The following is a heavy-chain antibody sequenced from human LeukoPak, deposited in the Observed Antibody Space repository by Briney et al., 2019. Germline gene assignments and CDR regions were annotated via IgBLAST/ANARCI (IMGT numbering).Heavy chain of an antibody. CDR3: ARVVAAGPSQVFDY. CDR2: IYSSGST. Sequence: SETLSLTCTVSGDSISSYYWSWIRQPAGKGPEWIGRIYSSGSTNYNPSLKSRVTMSVDTSKNQFSLILSSVTAADTAVYYCARVVAAGPSQVFDYWGQGTLVTVSS. V-gene: IGHV4-4*07. D-gene: IGHD6-13*01. J-gene: IGHJ4*02. CDR1: GDSISSYY.